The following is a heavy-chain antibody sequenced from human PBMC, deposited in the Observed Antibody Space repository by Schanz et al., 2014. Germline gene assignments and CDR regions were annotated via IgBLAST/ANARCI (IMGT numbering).Heavy chain of an antibody. V-gene: IGHV3-NL1*01. J-gene: IGHJ6*02. D-gene: IGHD3-10*01. Sequence: QVQLVESGGGVVQPGGSLRLSCAASGFTFSSYGMHWVRQAPGKGLEWVSFIYGGSTYYTDSVKGRFTISRDNAKGSVYLQMNSLRAEDTAVYYCARGHYGLDVWGPGTSVTVSS. CDR1: GFTFSSYG. CDR2: IYGGST. CDR3: ARGHYGLDV.